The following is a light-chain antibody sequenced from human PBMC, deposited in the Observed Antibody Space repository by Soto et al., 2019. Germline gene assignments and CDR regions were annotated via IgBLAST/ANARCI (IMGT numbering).Light chain of an antibody. CDR2: EVS. J-gene: IGLJ2*01. Sequence: QYALTQPASVSGSPGQSITISCTGTSSDVGDYNYVSWYQQYPGKAPKLMMYEVSNRPSGVSNRFSGFKSGNTASLTISGLQAEDEADYYCSSYTGSSTVIFGGGTKLTVL. CDR1: SSDVGDYNY. CDR3: SSYTGSSTVI. V-gene: IGLV2-14*01.